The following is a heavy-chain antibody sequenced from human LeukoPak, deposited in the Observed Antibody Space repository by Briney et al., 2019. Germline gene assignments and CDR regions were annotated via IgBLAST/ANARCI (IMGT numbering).Heavy chain of an antibody. CDR3: ASLSGIAVDY. Sequence: SETLSLTCTVSVASISSHYWSWVRQPPGKGLEWIGYIYNSGSISYNPSLKSRANISLDPSKNQFSLNLSSVTAADTAVYYCASLSGIAVDYWGQGTLVSVAS. V-gene: IGHV4-59*11. J-gene: IGHJ4*02. CDR2: IYNSGSI. CDR1: VASISSHY. D-gene: IGHD2-15*01.